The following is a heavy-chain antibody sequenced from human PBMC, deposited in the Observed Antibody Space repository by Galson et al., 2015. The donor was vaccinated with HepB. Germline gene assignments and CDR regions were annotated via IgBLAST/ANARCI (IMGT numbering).Heavy chain of an antibody. Sequence: SVKVSCKASGGTFSSYAISWVRQAPGQGLEWMGRIIPILGIANYAQKFQGRVTITADKSTSTAYMELSSLRSEDTAVYYCARARHHYESSGYYPHWFDPWGQGTLVTVSS. CDR1: GGTFSSYA. CDR3: ARARHHYESSGYYPHWFDP. J-gene: IGHJ5*02. V-gene: IGHV1-69*04. CDR2: IIPILGIA. D-gene: IGHD3-22*01.